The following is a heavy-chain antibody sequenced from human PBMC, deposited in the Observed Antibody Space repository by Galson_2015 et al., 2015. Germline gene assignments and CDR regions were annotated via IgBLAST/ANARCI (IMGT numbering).Heavy chain of an antibody. CDR2: INPNSGGT. D-gene: IGHD3-3*02. Sequence: SVKVSCKASKNTFTDYYIHWVRQAPGQGLEWMGRINPNSGGTIYAQRFQRRVTMTRDTSIATAYLELRSLRSDDTAVYYCSKAHRHRIFGVADASDIWGQGTMVTVSS. CDR3: SKAHRHRIFGVADASDI. CDR1: KNTFTDYY. J-gene: IGHJ3*02. V-gene: IGHV1-2*06.